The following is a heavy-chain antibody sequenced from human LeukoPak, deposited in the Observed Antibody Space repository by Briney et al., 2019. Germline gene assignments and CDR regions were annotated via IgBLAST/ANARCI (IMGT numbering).Heavy chain of an antibody. CDR3: ARMTLKSSSAWPYYLDY. CDR2: ISSSGSSI. J-gene: IGHJ4*02. CDR1: GFTFSSYE. V-gene: IGHV3-48*03. Sequence: PGGSLRLSCAASGFTFSSYEMNWVRQAPGKGLEWVSYISSSGSSIYYADSVKGRFTISRDNAKNSLYLQMGSLRAEDTAVYYCARMTLKSSSAWPYYLDYWGQGTLVTVSS. D-gene: IGHD6-19*01.